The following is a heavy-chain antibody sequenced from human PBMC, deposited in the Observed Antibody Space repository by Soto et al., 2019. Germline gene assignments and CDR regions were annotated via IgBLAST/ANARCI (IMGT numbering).Heavy chain of an antibody. D-gene: IGHD6-19*01. CDR3: AKDNGQWLVSN. CDR1: GYIFTSYG. V-gene: IGHV1-18*01. Sequence: QVQLVQSGTEVKRPGASVRVSCQASGYIFTSYGIVWVRQAPGQGLEWMGRISTYNGNTNYAQKFQGRVTMTTDTATSTAYMEVRSLRSDDTAVYYCAKDNGQWLVSNWGQGTLVTVS. J-gene: IGHJ4*02. CDR2: ISTYNGNT.